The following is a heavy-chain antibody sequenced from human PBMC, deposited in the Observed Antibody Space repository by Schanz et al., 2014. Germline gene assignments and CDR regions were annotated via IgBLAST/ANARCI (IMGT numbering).Heavy chain of an antibody. D-gene: IGHD5-12*01. Sequence: QLQLVQSGAEVKKPGSSVKVSCKLSGGTFSSYTISWVRQARGQGLEWVGRFIPILDVGNYAQQFQGRVTFTADKSTSTAYMELSSLRSEDTAVYFCARDLTVDTGYVVHYYYYGMDVWGQGTTVTVSS. J-gene: IGHJ6*02. CDR3: ARDLTVDTGYVVHYYYYGMDV. CDR1: GGTFSSYT. CDR2: FIPILDVG. V-gene: IGHV1-69*08.